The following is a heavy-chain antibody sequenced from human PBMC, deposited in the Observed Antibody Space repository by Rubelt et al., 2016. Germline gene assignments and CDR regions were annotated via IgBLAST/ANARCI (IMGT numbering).Heavy chain of an antibody. CDR3: ARGIAVAGNK. J-gene: IGHJ4*02. V-gene: IGHV1-2*02. Sequence: QVQLVQSGAEVKKPGASVKVSCKASGYTFTGYYMHWVRQAPGQGLEWMGWINPNSGGTNYAQKFQGRVTITADESTSTAYMELSSLRSEDTAVYYCARGIAVAGNKWGQGTMVTVSS. D-gene: IGHD6-19*01. CDR1: GYTFTGYY. CDR2: INPNSGGT.